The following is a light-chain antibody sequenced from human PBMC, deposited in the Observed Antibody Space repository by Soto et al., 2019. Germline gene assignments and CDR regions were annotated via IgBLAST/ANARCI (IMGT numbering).Light chain of an antibody. J-gene: IGLJ2*01. CDR2: EVS. CDR3: SSYAGSSTVV. V-gene: IGLV2-8*01. CDR1: SSDVGGYTS. Sequence: QSALTQPPSASGSPVQSVTISCAGTSSDVGGYTSVSWCQQHPGKAPKVMIYEVSKRPSGVPDRFSGSRSGNTAYLTVSGLQAEDEADYYCSSYAGSSTVVFGGGTKVTVL.